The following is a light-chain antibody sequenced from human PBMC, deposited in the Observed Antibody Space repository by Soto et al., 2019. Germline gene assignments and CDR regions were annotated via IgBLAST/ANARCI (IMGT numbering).Light chain of an antibody. Sequence: QSVLTQPASVSGSPGQSITISCSGTSSDVGGYNYVSWYQQHPGKAPKLMIYEVSSRPSGVSNRFSGPKSGNTASLTISGLQAEDEADYYCSSYTSSSTLVFGRGTKLTVL. CDR1: SSDVGGYNY. J-gene: IGLJ2*01. CDR2: EVS. V-gene: IGLV2-14*01. CDR3: SSYTSSSTLV.